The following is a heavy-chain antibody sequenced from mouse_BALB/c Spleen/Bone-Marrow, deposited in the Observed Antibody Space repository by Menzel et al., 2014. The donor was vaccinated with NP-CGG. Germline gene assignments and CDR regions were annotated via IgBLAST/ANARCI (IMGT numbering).Heavy chain of an antibody. CDR1: GFNIKDTY. CDR2: IDPANGNT. Sequence: VQLQQSGAELVEPGASVKLSCTASGFNIKDTYIHWVKQRPEQGLEWIGRIDPANGNTKYGPKFQGRATVTTDTSSNTASLQLSNLTSEDTAVYYCARLGNYGYWGQGTTLTVSS. D-gene: IGHD2-1*01. J-gene: IGHJ2*01. CDR3: ARLGNYGY. V-gene: IGHV14-3*02.